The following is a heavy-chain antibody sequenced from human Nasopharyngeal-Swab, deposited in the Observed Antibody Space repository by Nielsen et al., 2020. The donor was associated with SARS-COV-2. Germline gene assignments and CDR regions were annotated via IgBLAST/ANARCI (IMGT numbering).Heavy chain of an antibody. CDR2: TYYRSKWYN. J-gene: IGHJ6*02. D-gene: IGHD1-7*01. V-gene: IGHV6-1*01. CDR1: GDSVSSNSAA. CDR3: ARENWNYVYYYGMDV. Sequence: ETLSLTCAISGDSVSSNSAAWNWIGQSPSRGLEWLGRTYYRSKWYNDYAVSVKSRITLNPDTSKNKFSLQLNSVTPEDTAVYYCARENWNYVYYYGMDVWGQGTTVTVSS.